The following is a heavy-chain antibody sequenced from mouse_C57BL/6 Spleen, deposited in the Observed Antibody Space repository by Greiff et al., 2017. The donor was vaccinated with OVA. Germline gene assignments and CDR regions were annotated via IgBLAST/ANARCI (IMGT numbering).Heavy chain of an antibody. Sequence: EVKLEESGPGLVKPSQSLSLTCSVTGYSITSGYYWNWIRQFPGNKLEWMGYISYDGSNNYNPSLKNRISITRDTSKNQFFLKLNSVTTEDTATYYCAREDGSSYGYWGQGTTLTVSS. CDR1: GYSITSGYY. D-gene: IGHD1-1*01. CDR2: ISYDGSN. V-gene: IGHV3-6*01. J-gene: IGHJ2*01. CDR3: AREDGSSYGY.